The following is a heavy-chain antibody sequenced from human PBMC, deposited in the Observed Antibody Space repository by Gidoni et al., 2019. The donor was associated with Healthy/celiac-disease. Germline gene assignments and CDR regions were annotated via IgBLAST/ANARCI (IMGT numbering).Heavy chain of an antibody. CDR3: ARELWCFGDSDI. D-gene: IGHD3-10*01. CDR1: GFTFSIYA. CDR2: RSYDGSNK. J-gene: IGHJ3*02. V-gene: IGHV3-30-3*01. Sequence: QVQLVESGGGVVEPGGYLRLSWAASGFTFSIYAMHWVRQAPGKGLERVAVRSYDGSNKSYALSVKRRFTISTDNSKNTLYLQMNSLRAEGTAVYDCARELWCFGDSDIWGQGTMVTVSS.